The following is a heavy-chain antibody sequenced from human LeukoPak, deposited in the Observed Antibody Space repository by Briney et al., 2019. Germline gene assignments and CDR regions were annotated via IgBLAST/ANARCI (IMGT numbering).Heavy chain of an antibody. CDR2: IYSGGSGST. CDR1: GFTVSSSY. V-gene: IGHV3-53*01. J-gene: IGHJ4*02. Sequence: PGGSLRLSCAVSGFTVSSSYMSWVRQAPGKGLEWVSVIYSGGSGSTYYADSVKGRFTISRDNSKNTLNLQMNSLRAEDTAVYYCAHRKATSWAHDYWGQGTLVTVSS. CDR3: AHRKATSWAHDY. D-gene: IGHD2-2*01.